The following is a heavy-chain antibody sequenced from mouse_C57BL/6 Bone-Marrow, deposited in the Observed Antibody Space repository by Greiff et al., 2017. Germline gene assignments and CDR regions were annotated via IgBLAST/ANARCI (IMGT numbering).Heavy chain of an antibody. CDR3: AREGFTTVPSYWYFDV. Sequence: QVQLQQPGAELVMPGASVKLSCKASGYTFTSYWMHWVKQRPGQGLEWIGEIDPSDSYTNSNQKFKGKSTLTVDQSSSTAYMQLSSLPSEDSAVYYCAREGFTTVPSYWYFDVWGTGTTVTVSS. D-gene: IGHD1-1*01. V-gene: IGHV1-69*01. CDR2: IDPSDSYT. CDR1: GYTFTSYW. J-gene: IGHJ1*03.